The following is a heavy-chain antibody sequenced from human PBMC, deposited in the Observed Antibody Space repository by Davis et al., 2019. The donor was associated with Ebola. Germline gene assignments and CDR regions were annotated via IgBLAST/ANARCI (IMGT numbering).Heavy chain of an antibody. D-gene: IGHD2-15*01. CDR3: ARAPWVGAHDACDI. V-gene: IGHV1-2*02. Sequence: ASVKVSCKASGYTFTGYYMHWVRQAPGQGLEWMGWINPNSGGTNYAQKFQGRVTMTRDTSISTAYMELGRLRSDDTAVYYCARAPWVGAHDACDIWGQGTMVTVAS. CDR1: GYTFTGYY. CDR2: INPNSGGT. J-gene: IGHJ3*02.